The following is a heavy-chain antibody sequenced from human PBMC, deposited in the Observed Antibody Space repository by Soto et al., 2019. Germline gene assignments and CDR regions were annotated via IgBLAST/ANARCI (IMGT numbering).Heavy chain of an antibody. Sequence: SETLCLTCAVYGWSFSCYYWSWIRQPPGKGLEWIGDINEGGFTSFNPSLESRLTISVDTSKKEYSLKLTSVTAADTAVYFCAREFPYYESSDSYFDYWGQGAPVTVSS. CDR2: INEGGFT. J-gene: IGHJ4*02. D-gene: IGHD3-16*01. CDR1: GWSFSCYY. V-gene: IGHV4-34*01. CDR3: AREFPYYESSDSYFDY.